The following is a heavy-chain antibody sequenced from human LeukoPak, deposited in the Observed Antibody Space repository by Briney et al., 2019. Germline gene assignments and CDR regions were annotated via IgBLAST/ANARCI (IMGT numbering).Heavy chain of an antibody. D-gene: IGHD1-14*01. Sequence: GGSLRLSCAASGFTVSSNYMSWVRQAPGKGLEWVSVIYSGGSTYYADSVKGRFTISRDNSKNTLYLQMNSLRAEDTAVYYCAKHTELGNQRVFDYWGQGTLVTVSS. CDR3: AKHTELGNQRVFDY. CDR1: GFTVSSNY. CDR2: IYSGGST. V-gene: IGHV3-53*01. J-gene: IGHJ4*02.